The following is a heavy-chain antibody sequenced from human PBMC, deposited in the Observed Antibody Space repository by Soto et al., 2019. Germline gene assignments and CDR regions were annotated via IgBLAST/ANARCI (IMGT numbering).Heavy chain of an antibody. D-gene: IGHD3-10*01. J-gene: IGHJ3*02. CDR1: GYTFTNYP. V-gene: IGHV1-3*01. CDR2: INPGNRNT. Sequence: QVQLVQSGAEVKKPGASVKVSCKASGYTFTNYPMHWVRQAPGQWLEWMGWINPGNRNTKYSQKFQGRVTITRDTSASTAYMELSSLRSEDTAVYYCARDVGAFDIWGQGTMVTVSS. CDR3: ARDVGAFDI.